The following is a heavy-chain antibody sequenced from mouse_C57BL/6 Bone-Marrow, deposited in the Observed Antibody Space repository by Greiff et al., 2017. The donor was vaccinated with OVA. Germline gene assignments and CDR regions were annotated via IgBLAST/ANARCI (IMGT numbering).Heavy chain of an antibody. Sequence: EVKLVESEGGLVQPGSSMKLSCTASGFTFSDYYMAWVRQVPEKGLEWVANINYDGSSTYYLDSLKSRFIISRDNAKNMLYLQMRSLKSEDTATYYCARDCSYAMDYWGQGTSVTVSS. V-gene: IGHV5-16*01. J-gene: IGHJ4*01. CDR2: INYDGSST. CDR1: GFTFSDYY. CDR3: ARDCSYAMDY.